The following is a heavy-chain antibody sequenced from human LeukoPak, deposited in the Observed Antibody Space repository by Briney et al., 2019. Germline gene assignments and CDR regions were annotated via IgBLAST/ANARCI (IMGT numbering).Heavy chain of an antibody. CDR3: ARSGYSYGYWLANWFDP. J-gene: IGHJ5*02. CDR2: INHSGST. Sequence: KPSETLSLTCAVSGYSISSGYYWSWIRQPPGKGLEWIGEINHSGSTNYNPSLKSRVTISVDTSKNQFSLKLSSVTAADTAVYYCARSGYSYGYWLANWFDPWGQGTLVTVSS. D-gene: IGHD5-18*01. CDR1: GYSISSGYY. V-gene: IGHV4-38-2*01.